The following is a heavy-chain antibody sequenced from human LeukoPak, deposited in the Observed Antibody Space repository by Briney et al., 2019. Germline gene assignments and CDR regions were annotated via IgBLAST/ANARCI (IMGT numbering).Heavy chain of an antibody. J-gene: IGHJ4*02. CDR3: ARGEVVPAAPFDY. V-gene: IGHV4-61*02. D-gene: IGHD2-2*01. Sequence: SETLSLTCTVSGGSISSGSYYWSWIRQPAGKGLEWIGRIYTSGSTNYNPSLKSRVTISVDTSKNQFSLKLSSVTAADTAVYYCARGEVVPAAPFDYWGQGTLVTVSS. CDR2: IYTSGST. CDR1: GGSISSGSYY.